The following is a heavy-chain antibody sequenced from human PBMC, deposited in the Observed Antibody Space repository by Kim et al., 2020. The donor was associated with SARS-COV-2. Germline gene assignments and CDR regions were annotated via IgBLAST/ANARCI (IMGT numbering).Heavy chain of an antibody. Sequence: SVKVSCKASGGTFSSYAISWVRQAPGQGLEWMGGIIPIFGTANYAQKFQGRVTITADESTSTAYMELSSLRSEDTAVYYCARPLEYSSSNGYYYGMDVWGQGTTVTVSS. CDR2: IIPIFGTA. CDR3: ARPLEYSSSNGYYYGMDV. J-gene: IGHJ6*02. D-gene: IGHD6-6*01. CDR1: GGTFSSYA. V-gene: IGHV1-69*13.